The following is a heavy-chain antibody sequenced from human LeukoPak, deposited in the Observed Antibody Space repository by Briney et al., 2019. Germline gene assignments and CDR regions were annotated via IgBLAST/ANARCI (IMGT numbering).Heavy chain of an antibody. Sequence: GASVKVSCKASGGTFSSYAISWVRQAPGQGLEWMGGIIPISGTANYAQKFQGRVTITADESTSTAYMELSSLRSEDTAVYYCARDPGRDGYNTYYYYGMDVWGQGTTVTVSS. D-gene: IGHD5-24*01. CDR1: GGTFSSYA. J-gene: IGHJ6*02. V-gene: IGHV1-69*13. CDR3: ARDPGRDGYNTYYYYGMDV. CDR2: IIPISGTA.